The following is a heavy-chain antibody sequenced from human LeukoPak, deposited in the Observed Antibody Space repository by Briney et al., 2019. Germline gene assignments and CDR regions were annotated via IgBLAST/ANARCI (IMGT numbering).Heavy chain of an antibody. CDR3: TTLVGAPTY. CDR2: IKSKTDGGAT. CDR1: GFTFNYAW. V-gene: IGHV3-15*01. J-gene: IGHJ4*02. D-gene: IGHD1-26*01. Sequence: GGSLRLSCAASGFTFNYAWMTWVRQAPGKGLEWVGRIKSKTDGGATDYAAPVKSRFSISRDDSKSTLYLQMTSLKTEDTAAYYCTTLVGAPTYWGQGTLVTVSS.